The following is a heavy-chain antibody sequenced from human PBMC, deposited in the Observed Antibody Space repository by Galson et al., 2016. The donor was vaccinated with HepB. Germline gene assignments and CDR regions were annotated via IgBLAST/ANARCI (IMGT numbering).Heavy chain of an antibody. CDR1: GYTFINYF. Sequence: SVKVSCKASGYTFINYFIHWVRQAPGQGLEWMGIFNPRDVTTNNPQTFQGSVTMTGDTSASTAYMLRGSLRSEDTAMYYCTRVHTYGQAVHCGTDCKSWDDFDCWGQGTLVTVSS. CDR3: TRVHTYGQAVHCGTDCKSWDDFDC. J-gene: IGHJ4*02. D-gene: IGHD1-1*01. V-gene: IGHV1-46*01. CDR2: FNPRDVTT.